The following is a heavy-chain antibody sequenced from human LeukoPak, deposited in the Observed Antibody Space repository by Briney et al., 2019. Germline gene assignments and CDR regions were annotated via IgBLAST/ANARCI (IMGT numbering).Heavy chain of an antibody. CDR3: ARDCDFWSGYYGGGGDY. J-gene: IGHJ4*02. D-gene: IGHD3-3*01. CDR2: IYHSGST. Sequence: PSETLSLTCTVSGYSISSGYYWGCIRQPPGKGLEWIGSIYHSGSTYYNPSLKSRVTMSVDTSKNQFSLKLSSVTAADTAVYYCARDCDFWSGYYGGGGDYWGQGTLVTVSS. V-gene: IGHV4-38-2*02. CDR1: GYSISSGYY.